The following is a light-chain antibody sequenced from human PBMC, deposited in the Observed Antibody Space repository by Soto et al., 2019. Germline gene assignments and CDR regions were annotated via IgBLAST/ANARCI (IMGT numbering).Light chain of an antibody. V-gene: IGKV3D-15*01. CDR1: QSVSSN. Sequence: EIVMTQSPATLSVSPGERVTLSCRASQSVSSNLAWYQKKPGQAPRLLIYGASTRATGIPARFSGSGSGTEFTLTIRSLQSEDFAVYYCQQYNNWPPWTFGQGTKVEIK. J-gene: IGKJ1*01. CDR3: QQYNNWPPWT. CDR2: GAS.